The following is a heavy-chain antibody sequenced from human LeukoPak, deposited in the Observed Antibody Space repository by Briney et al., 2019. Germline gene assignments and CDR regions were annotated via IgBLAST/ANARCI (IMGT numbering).Heavy chain of an antibody. J-gene: IGHJ4*02. CDR3: ATSKSYSSGWYG. Sequence: SETLSLTCTVSGGSISSSSYYWGWIRQPPGKGLEWIGYIYYSGSTNYNPSLKSRVTISVDTSKNQFSLKLSSVTAADTAVYYCATSKSYSSGWYGWGQGTLVTVSS. D-gene: IGHD6-19*01. CDR2: IYYSGST. V-gene: IGHV4-61*05. CDR1: GGSISSSSYY.